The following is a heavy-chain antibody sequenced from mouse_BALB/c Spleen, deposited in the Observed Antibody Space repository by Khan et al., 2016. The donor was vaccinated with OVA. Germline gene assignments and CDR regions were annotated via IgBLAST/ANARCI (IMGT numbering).Heavy chain of an antibody. CDR3: ARDQYGNYFYAMDY. J-gene: IGHJ4*01. D-gene: IGHD2-10*02. CDR1: GYTFTSYW. Sequence: QVQLQQPGAELVKPGAPVKLSCKASGYTFTSYWMNWVKQRPGRGLEWIGRIDPSDSETHYTQKFKDKATLTVDKSSSTAYIQLSSLTSEDSAVYYGARDQYGNYFYAMDYWGQGTSVTVSS. V-gene: IGHV1-69*02. CDR2: IDPSDSET.